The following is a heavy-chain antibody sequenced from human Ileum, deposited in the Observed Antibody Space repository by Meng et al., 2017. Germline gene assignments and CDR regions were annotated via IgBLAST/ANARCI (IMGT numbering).Heavy chain of an antibody. D-gene: IGHD3-22*01. Sequence: GGPLRLSCKGSGYSFTSYWIGWVRQMPGKGLEWMGIIYPGDSDTRYSPSFQGQVTISADKSISTAYLQWSSLKASDTAMYYCARLKGYYDSSLSLIDYWGQGTLVTVSS. V-gene: IGHV5-51*01. CDR1: GYSFTSYW. CDR2: IYPGDSDT. J-gene: IGHJ4*02. CDR3: ARLKGYYDSSLSLIDY.